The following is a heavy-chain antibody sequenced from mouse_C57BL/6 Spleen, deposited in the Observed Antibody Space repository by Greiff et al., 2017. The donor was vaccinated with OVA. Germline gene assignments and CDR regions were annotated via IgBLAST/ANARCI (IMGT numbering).Heavy chain of an antibody. D-gene: IGHD3-1*01. CDR1: GYTFTDYN. V-gene: IGHV1-18*01. CDR2: INPNNGGT. CDR3: ARGGSRGFAY. Sequence: EVQLQESGPELVKPGALVKIPCKASGYTFTDYNMDWVKQSHGKSLEWIGDINPNNGGTIYNQKFKGKATLTVDKSSSTAYMELRSLTSEDTAVYYWARGGSRGFAYWGQGTLVTVSA. J-gene: IGHJ3*01.